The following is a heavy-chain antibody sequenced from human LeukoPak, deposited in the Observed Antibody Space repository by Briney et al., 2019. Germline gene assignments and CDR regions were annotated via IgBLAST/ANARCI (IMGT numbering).Heavy chain of an antibody. V-gene: IGHV1-2*02. CDR3: ARETPYSSSWYWFDP. Sequence: ASVKVSCKASGNTFTAFYIHWVRQAPGQGLEWMGWINPNNGDTNYAQKFQGRVTMTRDTSISTAYMELRSLRSDDTAVYYCARETPYSSSWYWFDPWGQGTLVTVSS. J-gene: IGHJ5*02. CDR2: INPNNGDT. D-gene: IGHD6-13*01. CDR1: GNTFTAFY.